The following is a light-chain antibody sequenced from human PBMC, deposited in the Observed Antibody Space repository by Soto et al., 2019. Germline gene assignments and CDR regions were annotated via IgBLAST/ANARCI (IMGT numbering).Light chain of an antibody. CDR2: EVT. V-gene: IGLV2-8*01. CDR3: TSYAGSNTPFV. CDR1: SSDVGGYDY. Sequence: ALTQPPSASGSPGQSVTISCTGTSSDVGGYDYVSWYQQHPGKAPKLMIFEVTKRPSGVPNRFSGSKSGNTASLTVSGLQAEDEADYYCTSYAGSNTPFVFGTGSKVSLL. J-gene: IGLJ1*01.